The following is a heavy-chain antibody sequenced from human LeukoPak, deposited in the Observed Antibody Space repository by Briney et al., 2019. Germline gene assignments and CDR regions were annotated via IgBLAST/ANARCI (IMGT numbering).Heavy chain of an antibody. J-gene: IGHJ4*02. D-gene: IGHD3-10*01. V-gene: IGHV4-31*03. CDR3: ARGSSVRGVIIRSFDY. CDR2: IYYSGST. CDR1: GGSISSGGYY. Sequence: PSETLSLTCTVSGGSISSGGYYWSWIRQHPGKGLEWIGYIYYSGSTYYNPSLKSRVTISVDTSKNQFSLKLSSVIAADTAVYYCARGSSVRGVIIRSFDYWGQGTLVTVSS.